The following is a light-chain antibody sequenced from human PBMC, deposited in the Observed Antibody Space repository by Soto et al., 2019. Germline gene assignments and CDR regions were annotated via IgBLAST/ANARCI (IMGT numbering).Light chain of an antibody. Sequence: EIVMTQSPATLSVSPGERATLSCRASQSVSSNLAWYQQKPGQAPSLLIYGASTRATGIPARFSGSGSGTEFTLTISSMQSEDFAVYYCQKYNNWLITFGQGTRLEIK. V-gene: IGKV3-15*01. CDR1: QSVSSN. J-gene: IGKJ5*01. CDR2: GAS. CDR3: QKYNNWLIT.